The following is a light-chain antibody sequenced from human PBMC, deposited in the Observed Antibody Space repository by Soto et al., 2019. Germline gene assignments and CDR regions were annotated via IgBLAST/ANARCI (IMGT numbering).Light chain of an antibody. CDR2: AAS. J-gene: IGKJ1*01. CDR3: QQYYSYPLA. V-gene: IGKV1-8*01. CDR1: QGISSY. Sequence: IQMTQSPSSFSASTGDRVTIMCRASQGISSYLAWYQQKPGKAPKLLIYAASTLQSGVPSTFSGSGSGTDFTLTISCLQSEELATYYCQQYYSYPLAFGKGTKVDIK.